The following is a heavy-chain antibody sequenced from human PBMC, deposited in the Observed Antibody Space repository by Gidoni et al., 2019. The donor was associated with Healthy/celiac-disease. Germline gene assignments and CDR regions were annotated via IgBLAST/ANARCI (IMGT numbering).Heavy chain of an antibody. CDR3: AREKLHPTVVRRWHYYYGMDV. V-gene: IGHV1-3*01. D-gene: IGHD4-17*01. J-gene: IGHJ6*02. CDR1: GYTFTSYA. CDR2: INAGNGNT. Sequence: QVQLVQSGAEVKKPGASVKVSCKASGYTFTSYAMHWVRQAPGQRLEWMGWINAGNGNTKYSQKFQGRVTITRDTSASTVYMELSSLRSEDTAVYYCAREKLHPTVVRRWHYYYGMDVWGQGTTVTVSS.